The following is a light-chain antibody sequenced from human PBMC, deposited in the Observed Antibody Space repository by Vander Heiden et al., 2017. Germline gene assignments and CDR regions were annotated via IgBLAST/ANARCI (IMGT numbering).Light chain of an antibody. CDR1: QSVSSSY. Sequence: PGERVTLSCRASQSVSSSYLTWYQQKPGQAPRLLIYGASTRATSIPARCSGSGSGTDFTLTISSLQPEDFAVYYCQQDYNLPTFGQGTKVEIK. V-gene: IGKV3D-7*01. CDR3: QQDYNLPT. J-gene: IGKJ1*01. CDR2: GAS.